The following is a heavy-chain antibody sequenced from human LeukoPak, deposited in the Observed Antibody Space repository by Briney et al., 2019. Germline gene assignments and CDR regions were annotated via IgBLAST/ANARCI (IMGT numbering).Heavy chain of an antibody. Sequence: ASVKVSCKASGYTFTGYYMHWVRQAPGQGLEWMGWINPNSGGANYAQKFRGRVTMTRDTSISTAYMELSRLRSDDTAVYYCARASYDSSGYYSRTEYFQHWGQGTLVTVSS. CDR1: GYTFTGYY. J-gene: IGHJ1*01. CDR2: INPNSGGA. CDR3: ARASYDSSGYYSRTEYFQH. D-gene: IGHD3-22*01. V-gene: IGHV1-2*02.